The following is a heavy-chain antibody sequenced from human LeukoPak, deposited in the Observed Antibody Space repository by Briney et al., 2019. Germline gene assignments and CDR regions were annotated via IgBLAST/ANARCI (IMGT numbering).Heavy chain of an antibody. V-gene: IGHV3-33*01. J-gene: IGHJ1*01. Sequence: PGGSLRLSCAASGFTFSSYGMHWIRQAPGKGLEWVAVIWSDGYKKYYAESVKGRFTVSRDTSKNTLYLQMNGLRAEDTAVYYCARDDDTTGHYSYFQHWGQGTLVTVSS. D-gene: IGHD3-22*01. CDR1: GFTFSSYG. CDR3: ARDDDTTGHYSYFQH. CDR2: IWSDGYKK.